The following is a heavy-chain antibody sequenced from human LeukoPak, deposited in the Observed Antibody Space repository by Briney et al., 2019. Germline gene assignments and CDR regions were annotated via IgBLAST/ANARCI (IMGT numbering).Heavy chain of an antibody. D-gene: IGHD3-10*01. CDR1: GFTFSSYW. CDR2: LKQDGREK. Sequence: PGGSLRLSCVDSGFTFSSYWMSWVRQAPGKGLEWVANLKQDGREKYYVDSVKGRFTISRDNAKNSLYLQMNSLRVEDTAVYFCARGAGVFDYWGQGTLVTVSS. V-gene: IGHV3-7*01. CDR3: ARGAGVFDY. J-gene: IGHJ4*02.